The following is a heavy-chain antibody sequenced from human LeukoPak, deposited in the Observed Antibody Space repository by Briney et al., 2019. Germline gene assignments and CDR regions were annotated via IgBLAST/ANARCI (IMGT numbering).Heavy chain of an antibody. CDR3: AKDYDILTGSMSPNFDY. D-gene: IGHD3-9*01. V-gene: IGHV3-30*02. CDR2: IRFDGSNK. J-gene: IGHJ4*02. CDR1: GFTFSGPA. Sequence: GGSLRLSCAVYGFTFSGPAIHSVRQAPGKGREWVAFIRFDGSNKYYADSVKGRFTISRDNSKNTLYLQMNSLRAEDTDVYYCAKDYDILTGSMSPNFDYWGQGTLVTVSS.